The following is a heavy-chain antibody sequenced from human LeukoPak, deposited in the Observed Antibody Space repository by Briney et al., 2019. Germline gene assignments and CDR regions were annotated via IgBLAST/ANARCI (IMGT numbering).Heavy chain of an antibody. D-gene: IGHD5-18*01. CDR1: GFTFSSYE. Sequence: GGSLRLSCAASGFTFSSYEMNWVRQAPGKGLEWVSYISSSGSTIYSADSVKGRFTISRDNAKNSLYLQMNSLRAEDTAVYYCARNLRGYSYGYSYWGQGTLVTVSS. CDR2: ISSSGSTI. V-gene: IGHV3-48*03. CDR3: ARNLRGYSYGYSY. J-gene: IGHJ4*02.